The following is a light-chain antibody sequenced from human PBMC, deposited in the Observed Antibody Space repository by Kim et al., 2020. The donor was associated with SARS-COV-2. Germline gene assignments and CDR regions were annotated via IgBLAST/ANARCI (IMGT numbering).Light chain of an antibody. CDR1: SSDVGSYNL. J-gene: IGLJ1*01. Sequence: QSALTQPASVSGSPGQSITISCTGTSSDVGSYNLVSWYQQHPGKAPQLMIYEVTKRPSGVSNRFSGSKSGYTASLTISGLQADDEAYYYCCSYALSSTYVFGTGTKVTVL. V-gene: IGLV2-23*02. CDR2: EVT. CDR3: CSYALSSTYV.